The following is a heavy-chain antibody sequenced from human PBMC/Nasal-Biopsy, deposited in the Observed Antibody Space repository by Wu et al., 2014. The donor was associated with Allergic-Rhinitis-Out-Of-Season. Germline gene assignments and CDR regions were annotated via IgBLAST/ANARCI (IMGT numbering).Heavy chain of an antibody. CDR1: GFSLTTGGMS. D-gene: IGHD6-19*01. V-gene: IGHV2-70*17. CDR3: ARNSDLVLNGNGWYEGDFEF. CDR2: IDWDDDK. J-gene: IGHJ4*02. Sequence: LVKPTQTLTLTCTFSGFSLTTGGMSVTWIRPAPGKALEWLARIDWDDDKFYSASLKTRLTISKDTSNNQVVLTMTNMDPVDSATYYCARNSDLVLNGNGWYEGDFEFWGQGTLVTVSS.